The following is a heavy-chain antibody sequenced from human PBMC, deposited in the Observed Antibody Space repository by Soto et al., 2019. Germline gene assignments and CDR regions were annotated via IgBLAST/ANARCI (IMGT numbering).Heavy chain of an antibody. J-gene: IGHJ5*02. Sequence: XGSLSLVFVASGLTVRSQCRHWVRHSPGKGLVWVSQINSDVSSANYADAVKGRFTFSRDNAKKTLYLQMNSLRAEDTAVYYCARGACNGTSCYVFDPWCPGTLVTVSS. V-gene: IGHV3-74*01. CDR3: ARGACNGTSCYVFDP. D-gene: IGHD2-2*01. CDR1: GLTVRSQC. CDR2: INSDVSSA.